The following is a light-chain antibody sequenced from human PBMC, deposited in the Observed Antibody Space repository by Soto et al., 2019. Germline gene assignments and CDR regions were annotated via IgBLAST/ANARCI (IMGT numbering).Light chain of an antibody. Sequence: DIQMTQSPSSVAASLGDRVTITCRASQGISSWLAWYQQKPGKAPKLLIYAASSLQSGVPSRFSGSGSGTQFTLTISSLQPEDFEPYYCHQSYSDPQTFGQGTKVDIK. CDR2: AAS. J-gene: IGKJ1*01. CDR3: HQSYSDPQT. CDR1: QGISSW. V-gene: IGKV1-12*01.